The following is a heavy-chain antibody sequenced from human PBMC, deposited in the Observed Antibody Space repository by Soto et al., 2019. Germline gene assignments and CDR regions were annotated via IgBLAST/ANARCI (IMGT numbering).Heavy chain of an antibody. CDR2: IFHRGSI. Sequence: KPSETLSLTCAVSGGSISTNNWWSWVRQSPGKGLEWIGEIFHRGSINYNPSLKSRVTISLDESKNQVSLKLSSVTDADTAADSCARGAGGVVRLDSLAYWGQGTLVTVSS. CDR1: GGSISTNNW. J-gene: IGHJ4*02. D-gene: IGHD3-3*01. V-gene: IGHV4-4*02. CDR3: ARGAGGVVRLDSLAY.